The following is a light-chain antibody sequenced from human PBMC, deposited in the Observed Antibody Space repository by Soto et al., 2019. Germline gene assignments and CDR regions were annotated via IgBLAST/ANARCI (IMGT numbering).Light chain of an antibody. V-gene: IGKV1-5*01. Sequence: DIQMTQSPSTLSASVLDRFTITCRASQSVSNWLAWYQHKPGKAPKLLIYDVSSLESGVPSRFSGSGSGTEFILTISSLQPDDFATYYCQQYDSYSWTFGQGTKVDIK. CDR1: QSVSNW. J-gene: IGKJ1*01. CDR3: QQYDSYSWT. CDR2: DVS.